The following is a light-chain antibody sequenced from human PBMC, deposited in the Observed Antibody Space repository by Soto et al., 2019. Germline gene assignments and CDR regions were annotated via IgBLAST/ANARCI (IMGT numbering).Light chain of an antibody. CDR1: QSVISS. V-gene: IGKV3-11*01. CDR3: QQRYNWPLT. J-gene: IGKJ4*01. Sequence: EIVLTQSPATLSLSPGERATLSCRASQSVISSLAWYQQRPGKAPRLLIYAASNRATGIPARFSGSGSGTDFTLTISSLEPEDFAIYYCQQRYNWPLTFGGGTKVEIK. CDR2: AAS.